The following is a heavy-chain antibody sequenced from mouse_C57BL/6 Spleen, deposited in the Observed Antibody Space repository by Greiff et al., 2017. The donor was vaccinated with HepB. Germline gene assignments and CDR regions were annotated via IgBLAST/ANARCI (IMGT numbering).Heavy chain of an antibody. CDR3: ARSYYYGSSPYAMDY. V-gene: IGHV1-82*01. D-gene: IGHD1-1*01. J-gene: IGHJ4*01. CDR1: GYAFSSSW. CDR2: IYPGDGDT. Sequence: VKLQESGPELVKPGASVKISCKASGYAFSSSWMNWVKQRPGKGLEWIGRIYPGDGDTNYNGKVKGKATLTADKSSSTAYMQLSSLTSEDSAVYFCARSYYYGSSPYAMDYWGQGTSVTVSS.